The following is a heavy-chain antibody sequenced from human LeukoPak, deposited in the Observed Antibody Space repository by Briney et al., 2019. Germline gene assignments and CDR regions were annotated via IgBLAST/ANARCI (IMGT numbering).Heavy chain of an antibody. V-gene: IGHV3-23*01. CDR1: GFTFSSYA. CDR3: ARDYKYAFDN. Sequence: GGSLRLSCAASGFTFSSYAMSWVRQAPGEGLEWVSAISGSGGSTYYADSVKGRFTISRDNSKNTLYLQMNSLRAEDTAVYYCARDYKYAFDNWGQGTLVTVSS. D-gene: IGHD5-24*01. J-gene: IGHJ4*02. CDR2: ISGSGGST.